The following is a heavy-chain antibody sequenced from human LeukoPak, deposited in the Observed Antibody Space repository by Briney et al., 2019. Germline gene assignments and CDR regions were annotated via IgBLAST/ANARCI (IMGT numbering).Heavy chain of an antibody. D-gene: IGHD3-22*01. CDR3: ARVFYQDSGSSYRHLDY. CDR1: GFTLTNYC. CDR2: IEQDGSEK. J-gene: IGHJ4*02. V-gene: IGHV3-7*01. Sequence: PGGSLRLSCAASGFTLTNYCMTWVRQVPGKGLEWVASIEQDGSEKYFLDSVKGRFTISRDNAENSMYLQMNSLRADDTAVYYCARVFYQDSGSSYRHLDYWGQGTLVTVSS.